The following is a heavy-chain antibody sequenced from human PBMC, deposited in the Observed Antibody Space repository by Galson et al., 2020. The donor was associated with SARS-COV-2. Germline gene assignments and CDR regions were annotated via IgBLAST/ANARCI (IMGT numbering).Heavy chain of an antibody. V-gene: IGHV4-61*02. Sequence: SQTLSLTCSVSGDPIDSDISYLRWIRTSAGKGLEWIGRIHSWGNTEYSPSFRSRVTISRHTSKNQYSLSLTSVTAADPAVYHCVKAPYWNDKVGPWGQGTLVTVSS. CDR2: IHSWGNT. J-gene: IGHJ5*02. D-gene: IGHD1-1*01. CDR1: GDPIDSDISY. CDR3: VKAPYWNDKVGP.